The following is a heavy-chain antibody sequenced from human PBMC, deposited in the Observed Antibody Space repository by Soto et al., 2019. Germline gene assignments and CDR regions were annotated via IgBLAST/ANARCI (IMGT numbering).Heavy chain of an antibody. CDR3: ARRLDTVTTFGYYYYYGMDV. D-gene: IGHD4-4*01. Sequence: GESLKISCQGSGYRFTNYSIACVRHMPGKGLEWMGIIYPGDSRTTYSPSFQGQVTISADKSISTAYLQWSSLKASDTAMYYCARRLDTVTTFGYYYYYGMDVWGQGTTVTVSS. J-gene: IGHJ6*02. CDR2: IYPGDSRT. CDR1: GYRFTNYS. V-gene: IGHV5-51*01.